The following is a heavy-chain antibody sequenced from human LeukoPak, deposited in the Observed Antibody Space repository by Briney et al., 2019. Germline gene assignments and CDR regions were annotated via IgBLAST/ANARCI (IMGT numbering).Heavy chain of an antibody. CDR1: GFTFSNYW. Sequence: PGGSLRLSCAASGFTFSNYWMSWVRQAPGKGLEWVADIKQDGTQKYYVDSVEGRFTISRDNAKNSLYLQMNSLRVEDMAVYYCARDCGSDCSQAFDIWGQGTMVTVSS. CDR3: ARDCGSDCSQAFDI. J-gene: IGHJ3*02. D-gene: IGHD2-21*02. V-gene: IGHV3-7*05. CDR2: IKQDGTQK.